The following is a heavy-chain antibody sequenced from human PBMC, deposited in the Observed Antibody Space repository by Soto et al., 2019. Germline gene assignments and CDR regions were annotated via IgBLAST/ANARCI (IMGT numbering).Heavy chain of an antibody. CDR1: GGSISSGDYF. D-gene: IGHD4-4*01. CDR2: IYYTGST. Sequence: PSETLSLTCTVSGGSISSGDYFWSWIRQPPGKGLEWIGYIYYTGSTYYTPSLRSRVTIEVDTSKDQFSLSLTSVTAADTAIYYCARNPAVTISNYYTMDVWGQGTTVTVSS. V-gene: IGHV4-30-4*01. J-gene: IGHJ6*02. CDR3: ARNPAVTISNYYTMDV.